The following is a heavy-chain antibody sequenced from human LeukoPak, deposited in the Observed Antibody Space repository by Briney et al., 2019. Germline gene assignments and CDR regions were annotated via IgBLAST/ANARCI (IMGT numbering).Heavy chain of an antibody. V-gene: IGHV1-18*01. Sequence: ASVKVSCKASGYTFTSYGITWVRQAPGQGLEWMGWISAYNGNTNYVQKLQGRVTMTTDTSTSTAYMELRSLRSDDTAVYYCARVLTGYYRADYWGQGTLVTVSS. CDR3: ARVLTGYYRADY. CDR2: ISAYNGNT. D-gene: IGHD3-9*01. J-gene: IGHJ4*02. CDR1: GYTFTSYG.